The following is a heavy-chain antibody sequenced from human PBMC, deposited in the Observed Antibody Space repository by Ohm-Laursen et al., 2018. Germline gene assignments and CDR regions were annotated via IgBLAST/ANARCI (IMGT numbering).Heavy chain of an antibody. CDR1: GYTFTSYY. D-gene: IGHD2-21*02. Sequence: ASVKVSCKASGYTFTSYYMHWVRQAPGQGLEWMGWINPNSGGTNYAQKFQGRVTMTRDTSISTAYMELSRLRSDDTAVYYCARDSAIYCGGDCYHDYWGQGTLVTVSS. V-gene: IGHV1-2*02. J-gene: IGHJ4*02. CDR2: INPNSGGT. CDR3: ARDSAIYCGGDCYHDY.